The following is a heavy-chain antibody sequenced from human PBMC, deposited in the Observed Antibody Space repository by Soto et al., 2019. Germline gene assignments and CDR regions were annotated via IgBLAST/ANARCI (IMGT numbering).Heavy chain of an antibody. CDR3: AKCIKTVTTLRSYYYYYMDV. J-gene: IGHJ6*03. CDR1: GFTFSSYA. CDR2: ISGSGGST. Sequence: GGSLRLSCAASGFTFSSYAMSWVRQAPGKGLEWVSAISGSGGSTYYADSVKGRFTISRDNSKNTLYLQMNSLRAEDTAVYYCAKCIKTVTTLRSYYYYYMDVWGKGTTVTVSS. V-gene: IGHV3-23*01. D-gene: IGHD4-17*01.